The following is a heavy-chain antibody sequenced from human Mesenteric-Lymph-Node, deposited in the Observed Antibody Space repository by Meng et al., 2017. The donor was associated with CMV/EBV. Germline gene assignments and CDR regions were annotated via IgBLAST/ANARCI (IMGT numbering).Heavy chain of an antibody. CDR1: EFTFSLYW. J-gene: IGHJ4*02. D-gene: IGHD4-17*01. CDR3: TRSKVAPGAVFDY. CDR2: INSDGTTS. Sequence: GGSLRLSCAVSEFTFSLYWMHWVRQVPGRGPVWVSGINSDGTTSTYADSVKGRFTISRDNAKDTLYLQMNSLRADDTAVYYCTRSKVAPGAVFDYWGQGTLVTVSS. V-gene: IGHV3-74*03.